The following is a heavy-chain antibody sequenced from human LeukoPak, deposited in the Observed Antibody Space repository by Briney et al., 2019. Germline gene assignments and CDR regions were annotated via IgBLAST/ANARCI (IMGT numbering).Heavy chain of an antibody. D-gene: IGHD4-17*01. CDR3: AKGGVRPVTTGDY. CDR1: GFTFTSYA. CDR2: ISESGGST. J-gene: IGHJ4*02. V-gene: IGHV3-23*01. Sequence: PGGSLRLSCAASGFTFTSYAMSWVRQTPGKGLEWVSGISESGGSTYYLDSVKGRFTISRDNSKNTVYLQMDSLRADDTAIYYCAKGGVRPVTTGDYWGQGTLVTVSS.